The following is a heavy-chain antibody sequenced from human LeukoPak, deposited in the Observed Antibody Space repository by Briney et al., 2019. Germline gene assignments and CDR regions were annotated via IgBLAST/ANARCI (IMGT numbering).Heavy chain of an antibody. CDR1: GGSISSYY. J-gene: IGHJ5*02. Sequence: SETLSLTCTVSGGSISSYYWSWIRQPPGKGLEWIGYIYYSGSTNYNPSLKSRVTISVDTSKNQFSLKLSSVTAADTAVYYCAGAMPTTWGQGTLVTVSS. V-gene: IGHV4-59*01. CDR3: AGAMPTT. CDR2: IYYSGST. D-gene: IGHD2-2*01.